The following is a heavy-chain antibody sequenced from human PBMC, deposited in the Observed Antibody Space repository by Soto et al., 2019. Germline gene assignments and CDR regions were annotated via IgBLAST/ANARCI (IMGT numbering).Heavy chain of an antibody. CDR2: ISGSGGST. CDR1: GFTFSSYA. V-gene: IGHV3-23*01. Sequence: EVQLLESGGGLVQPGGSLRLSCAASGFTFSSYAMSWVRQAPGKGLEWVSAISGSGGSTYYADSVKGRFTSSRDNSKDTLNLQRNSLRAEDTAVYYCAKVRVVVVVAATEFDYWGQGTLVTVSS. J-gene: IGHJ4*02. D-gene: IGHD2-15*01. CDR3: AKVRVVVVVAATEFDY.